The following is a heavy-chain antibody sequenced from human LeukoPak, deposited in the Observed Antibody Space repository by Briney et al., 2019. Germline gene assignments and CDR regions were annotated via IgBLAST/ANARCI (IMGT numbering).Heavy chain of an antibody. CDR1: GFTFSTSS. CDR2: MSGDGNHY. J-gene: IGHJ4*02. D-gene: IGHD2-21*01. CDR3: ARDPDSGDDCGGDC. Sequence: GGSLRLSCAASGFTFSTSSMQWVRQAPGKGLEWLAVMSGDGNHYSYGDSVQGRFTISRDNSKNTLYLQMNSLRAEDTAVYYCARDPDSGDDCGGDCWGQGTLVTVSS. V-gene: IGHV3-30*14.